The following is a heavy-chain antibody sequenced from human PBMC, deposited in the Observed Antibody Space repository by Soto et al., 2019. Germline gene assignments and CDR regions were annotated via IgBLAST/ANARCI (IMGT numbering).Heavy chain of an antibody. CDR3: TRVRPGGWYFEL. D-gene: IGHD3-10*01. J-gene: IGHJ2*01. CDR2: ISGSASSI. Sequence: EVQLVESGGGLVQPGGSLRLSCAASGFNFRSYEMNWVRQAPGKGLEWVSYISGSASSIYYADSVKGRFTISRDNAKNSLYLQMNSLRAEDTAVYYCTRVRPGGWYFELWGRGTLVTVS. CDR1: GFNFRSYE. V-gene: IGHV3-48*03.